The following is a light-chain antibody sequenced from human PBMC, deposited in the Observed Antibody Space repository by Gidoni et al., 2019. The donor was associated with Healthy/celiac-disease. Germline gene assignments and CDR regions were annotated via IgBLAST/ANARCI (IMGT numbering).Light chain of an antibody. Sequence: SSALPPAPAVSVALGQTVRITCQGDSLRSYYASWYQQKPGQAPVLVIYGKNNRPSGIPDRFSGSSSGNTASLTITGAQAEDEADYYCNARDSSGNHLNVVFGGGTKL. V-gene: IGLV3-19*01. CDR3: NARDSSGNHLNVV. J-gene: IGLJ2*01. CDR1: SLRSYY. CDR2: GKN.